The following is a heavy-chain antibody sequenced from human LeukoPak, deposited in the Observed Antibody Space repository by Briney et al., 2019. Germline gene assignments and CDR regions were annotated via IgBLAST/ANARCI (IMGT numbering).Heavy chain of an antibody. CDR1: GFTFSSYS. V-gene: IGHV3-21*01. D-gene: IGHD6-19*01. CDR2: ISSSSSYI. J-gene: IGHJ5*02. Sequence: GGSLRLSCAASGFTFSSYSMNWVRQAPGKGLEWVSYISSSSSYIYYADSVKGRFTISRDNAKNSLYLQMNSLRAEDTAVYYCARDPSLAVAGQNWFDPWGQGTLVTVSS. CDR3: ARDPSLAVAGQNWFDP.